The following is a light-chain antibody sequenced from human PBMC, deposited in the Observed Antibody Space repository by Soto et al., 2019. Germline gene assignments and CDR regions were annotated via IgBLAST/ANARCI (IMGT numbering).Light chain of an antibody. CDR1: QSVSSH. V-gene: IGKV3-11*01. CDR3: QQRSNWPPT. CDR2: DTS. Sequence: ESVLTQSGGTLALSPGDGHKLSCRASQSVSSHLAWYQQKPGQAPRLLIYDTSNRATGIPARFSGSGSETDFTLTISSLEPEDFAVYFCQQRSNWPPTFGQGTRLEIK. J-gene: IGKJ5*01.